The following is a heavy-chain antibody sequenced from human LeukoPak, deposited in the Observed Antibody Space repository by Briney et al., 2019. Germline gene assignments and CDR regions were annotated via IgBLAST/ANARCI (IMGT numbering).Heavy chain of an antibody. J-gene: IGHJ5*02. V-gene: IGHV4-39*01. CDR2: IYYSGRT. Sequence: KPSETLSLTCTVSGGSISSSSYYWGWIRQPPGKGLEWIGSIYYSGRTYYNPSLKSRVTITVDKSKNQFSLKLSSVTAADTAVYYCARHKIAAAGTGWFDPWGQGTLVTVSS. D-gene: IGHD6-13*01. CDR1: GGSISSSSYY. CDR3: ARHKIAAAGTGWFDP.